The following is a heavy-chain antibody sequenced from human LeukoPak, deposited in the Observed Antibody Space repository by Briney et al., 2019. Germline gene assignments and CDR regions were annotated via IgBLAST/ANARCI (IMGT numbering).Heavy chain of an antibody. Sequence: PSETLSLTCTVSGGSISSGGYYWSWIRQHPGKGLEWIGYIYYSGSTYYNPSLKSRVTISVDTSKNQFSLKLSSVTAADTAVYYCARESHYGSGSYFYYYYYMDVWDKGTTVTVSS. CDR2: IYYSGST. D-gene: IGHD3-10*01. CDR1: GGSISSGGYY. J-gene: IGHJ6*03. CDR3: ARESHYGSGSYFYYYYYMDV. V-gene: IGHV4-31*03.